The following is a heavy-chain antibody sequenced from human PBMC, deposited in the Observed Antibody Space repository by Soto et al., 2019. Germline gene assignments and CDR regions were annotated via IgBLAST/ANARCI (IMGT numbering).Heavy chain of an antibody. CDR2: IYYSGST. Sequence: QVQLQETGPGLLKPSQTLSLTCTVSGGSISSGGYYWSWIRQHPGKGLEWIGYIYYSGSTYYNPSLKSRVTISVDTSKNQFSLKLSSVTAADTAVYYCARDLPYYGSGSFSAFDIWGQGTMVTVSS. CDR1: GGSISSGGYY. D-gene: IGHD3-10*01. CDR3: ARDLPYYGSGSFSAFDI. V-gene: IGHV4-31*03. J-gene: IGHJ3*02.